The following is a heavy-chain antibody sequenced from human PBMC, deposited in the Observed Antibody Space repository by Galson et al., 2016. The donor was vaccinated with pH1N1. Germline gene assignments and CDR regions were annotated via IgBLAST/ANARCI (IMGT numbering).Heavy chain of an antibody. Sequence: SVKVSCKASGYTLTSYDINWVRQATGQGLEWMGWMNPNNGNADYAPKFQGRVTLTRNASINTAHMELSSLTSEDTAVYYCARGPVYWYFDLWGRGTPVIVSS. CDR1: GYTLTSYD. V-gene: IGHV1-8*01. CDR3: ARGPVYWYFDL. CDR2: MNPNNGNA. J-gene: IGHJ2*01.